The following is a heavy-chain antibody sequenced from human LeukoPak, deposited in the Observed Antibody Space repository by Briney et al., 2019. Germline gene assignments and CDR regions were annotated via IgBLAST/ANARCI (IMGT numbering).Heavy chain of an antibody. J-gene: IGHJ3*02. V-gene: IGHV3-23*01. CDR3: AKRAEIFGVVDDAFDI. D-gene: IGHD3-3*01. CDR2: INRNGGGK. CDR1: GFTFSSYS. Sequence: GGSLRLSCAASGFTFSSYSMSWVRQAPGKGLEWVSYINRNGGGKYYADSVKGRFTISRDNSKNTLYLQMNSLRAEDTAVYYCAKRAEIFGVVDDAFDIWGQGTMVTVSS.